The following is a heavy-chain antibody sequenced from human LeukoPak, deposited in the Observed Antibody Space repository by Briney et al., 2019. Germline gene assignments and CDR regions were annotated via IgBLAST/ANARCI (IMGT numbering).Heavy chain of an antibody. Sequence: PGGSLRLSCGASGFTFSSYGMHWVRQSPGKGLEWVAFIRYDGSNKYYADSVKGRFTISRDNSKNTLYLQMNSMRAEDTAVYYCAKGLMTTVVNFDYWGQGTLVTVSS. D-gene: IGHD4-23*01. CDR2: IRYDGSNK. CDR1: GFTFSSYG. CDR3: AKGLMTTVVNFDY. J-gene: IGHJ4*02. V-gene: IGHV3-30*02.